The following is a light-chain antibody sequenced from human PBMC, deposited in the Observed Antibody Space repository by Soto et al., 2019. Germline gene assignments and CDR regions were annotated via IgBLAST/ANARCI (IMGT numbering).Light chain of an antibody. CDR1: TSNLGAGYD. CDR3: RAYDYSLTASV. J-gene: IGLJ7*01. Sequence: QSVLTQPPSVSGAPGQRVTLSCTGNTSNLGAGYDVHWYQQLPGAAPKLVIFGNRNRPSGVPERFSGSKSGTSASLAITGLQAEDEADYYCRAYDYSLTASVFGGGTQLTVL. CDR2: GNR. V-gene: IGLV1-40*01.